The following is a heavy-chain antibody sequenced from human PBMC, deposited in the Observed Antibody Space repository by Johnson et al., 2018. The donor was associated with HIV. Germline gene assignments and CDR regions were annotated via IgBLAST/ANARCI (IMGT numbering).Heavy chain of an antibody. CDR2: IKQDGSEK. V-gene: IGHV3-7*01. Sequence: VQLMESGGGVVRPGGSLRLSCAASGFTFSDYWMSWVRQAPGKGLEWVANIKQDGSEKYYVDSVQGRFTISRDSPKNTVYLQMSRLRVEDTAVYYCARGTGDQWGLDAFDIWGQGTMVTVSS. CDR1: GFTFSDYW. D-gene: IGHD7-27*01. CDR3: ARGTGDQWGLDAFDI. J-gene: IGHJ3*02.